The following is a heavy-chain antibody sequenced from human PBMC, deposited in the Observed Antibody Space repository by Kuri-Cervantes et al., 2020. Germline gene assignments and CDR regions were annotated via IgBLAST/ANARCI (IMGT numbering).Heavy chain of an antibody. CDR3: ARAGPGGYSYGTHLSDY. CDR1: GFTFDDYA. V-gene: IGHV3-30-3*01. D-gene: IGHD5-18*01. Sequence: GGSLRLSCAASGFTFDDYAMHWVRQAPGKGLEWVAVISYDGSNKYYADSVKGRFTISRDNSKNTLYLQMNSLRAEDTAVYYCARAGPGGYSYGTHLSDYWGQGTLVTVSS. J-gene: IGHJ4*02. CDR2: ISYDGSNK.